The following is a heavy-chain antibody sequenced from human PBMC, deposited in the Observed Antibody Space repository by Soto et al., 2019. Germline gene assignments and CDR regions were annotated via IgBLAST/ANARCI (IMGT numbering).Heavy chain of an antibody. CDR1: GFTFSGHW. Sequence: EVQLVESGGGLVQPGGSLRLSCAASGFTFSGHWMIWARQAPGKGLEWVANITPDGRDKYYVGSVKGRFTISRDNAKNSLFLQMNSLRADDTAVYYCVRDADWSFDYWGQGILVTVSS. CDR2: ITPDGRDK. J-gene: IGHJ4*02. V-gene: IGHV3-7*01. D-gene: IGHD3-9*01. CDR3: VRDADWSFDY.